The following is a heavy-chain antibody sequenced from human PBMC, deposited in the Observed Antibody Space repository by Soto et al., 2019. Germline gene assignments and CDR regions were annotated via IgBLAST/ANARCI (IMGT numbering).Heavy chain of an antibody. Sequence: GGSLRLSCAASGFTVSSNYMSWVRQAPGKGLEWVSVIYSGGSTYYADSVKGRFTISRDNSKNTLYLQMNSLRAEDTAVYYCAREVTYCYGSGSYYNDYWGQGTLVTVSS. CDR1: GFTVSSNY. CDR3: AREVTYCYGSGSYYNDY. CDR2: IYSGGST. D-gene: IGHD3-10*01. J-gene: IGHJ4*02. V-gene: IGHV3-53*01.